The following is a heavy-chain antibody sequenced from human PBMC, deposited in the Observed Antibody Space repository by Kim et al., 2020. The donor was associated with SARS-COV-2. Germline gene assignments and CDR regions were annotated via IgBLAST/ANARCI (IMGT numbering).Heavy chain of an antibody. CDR1: GFTFSSYA. CDR3: AKDRPIDGDGYNLAFDY. J-gene: IGHJ4*02. D-gene: IGHD5-12*01. Sequence: GGSLRLSCAASGFTFSSYAMSWVRQAPGKGLEWVSTISGSGGSTYYADSVKGRFTISRDNSKNTLYLQMNSLRAEDTAVYYCAKDRPIDGDGYNLAFDYWGQGTLVTVSS. V-gene: IGHV3-23*01. CDR2: ISGSGGST.